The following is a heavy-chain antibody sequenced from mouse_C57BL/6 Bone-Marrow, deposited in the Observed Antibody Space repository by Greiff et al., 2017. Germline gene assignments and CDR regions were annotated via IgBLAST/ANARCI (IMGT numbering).Heavy chain of an antibody. CDR2: IYPRSGNT. V-gene: IGHV1-81*01. D-gene: IGHD2-4*01. Sequence: QVQLQQSGAELARPGASVKLSCKASGYTFTSYGISWVKQRTGQGLEWIGEIYPRSGNTYYNEKFKGKATLTADKSSSTAYMELRSLTSEDSAVYFCPYDYYFDYWGQGTTLTVSS. CDR3: PYDYYFDY. J-gene: IGHJ2*01. CDR1: GYTFTSYG.